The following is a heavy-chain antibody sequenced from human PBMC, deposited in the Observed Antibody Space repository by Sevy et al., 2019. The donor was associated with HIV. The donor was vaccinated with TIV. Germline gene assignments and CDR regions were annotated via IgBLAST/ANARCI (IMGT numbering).Heavy chain of an antibody. CDR1: GFTVSSNS. J-gene: IGHJ4*02. Sequence: GGSLRLSCATSGFTVSSNSMSWVRQAPGKGLEWVSVISGGLRTYYADSVKGRFTISRDNSENTLYLQMSSLKAEDTAVYYCMRDQCDHGSGSFYFASWGQGTLVTVSS. CDR3: MRDQCDHGSGSFYFAS. CDR2: ISGGLRT. V-gene: IGHV3-53*01. D-gene: IGHD3-10*01.